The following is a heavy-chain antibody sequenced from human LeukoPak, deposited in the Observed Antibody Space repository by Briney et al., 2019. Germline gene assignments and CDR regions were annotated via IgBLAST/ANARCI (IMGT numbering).Heavy chain of an antibody. CDR3: AREFIPTLIAAAGFDY. J-gene: IGHJ4*02. V-gene: IGHV3-7*04. D-gene: IGHD6-13*01. CDR2: IKQDGSEK. Sequence: LPGGSLRLSCAASGFTFSSYWMSWVRQAPGKGLEWMANIKQDGSEKYYVDSVKGRFTISRDNAKNSLYLQMNSLRAEDTAVYYCAREFIPTLIAAAGFDYWGQGTLVTVSS. CDR1: GFTFSSYW.